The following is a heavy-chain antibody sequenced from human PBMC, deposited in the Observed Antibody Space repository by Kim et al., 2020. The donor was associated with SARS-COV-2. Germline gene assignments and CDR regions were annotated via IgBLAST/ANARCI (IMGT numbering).Heavy chain of an antibody. CDR2: VSSSGGTT. Sequence: GGSLRLSCAASGLTFSSYAVSWVRQAPGKGLEWVSAVSSSGGTTYYADSVKGRFISSRDNSENTVYLQMNGLRAEDTAEYYCAKEGAPAAKYGKDVWGQG. CDR1: GLTFSSYA. CDR3: AKEGAPAAKYGKDV. D-gene: IGHD2-2*01. J-gene: IGHJ6*02. V-gene: IGHV3-23*01.